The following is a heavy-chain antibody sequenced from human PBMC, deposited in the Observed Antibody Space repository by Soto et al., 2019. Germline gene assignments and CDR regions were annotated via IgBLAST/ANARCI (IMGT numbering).Heavy chain of an antibody. J-gene: IGHJ6*02. CDR3: AAPYGMDV. Sequence: SVKVSCKTSGFSFTTSAVQWVRQARGQRLEWIGWIVVGSGSTNYAQKFQERVTITRDISTTTVYMELSSLRVEDTAIYYCAAPYGMDVWGLGTTVTVSS. CDR1: GFSFTTSA. V-gene: IGHV1-58*01. CDR2: IVVGSGST.